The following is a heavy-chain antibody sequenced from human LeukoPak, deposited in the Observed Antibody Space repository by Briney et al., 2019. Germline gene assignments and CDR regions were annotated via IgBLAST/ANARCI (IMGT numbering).Heavy chain of an antibody. CDR1: GFTFTDYY. Sequence: GGSRRLSCVASGFTFTDYYMTWIRQAPGKGLEWVSYISSSGKTIKYGDSVKGRFTISRDNAKESLDLQMNSLRAEDTAVYYCARDLGILYEYSFDYWGQGILVTVSS. CDR3: ARDLGILYEYSFDY. CDR2: ISSSGKTI. J-gene: IGHJ4*02. V-gene: IGHV3-11*01. D-gene: IGHD3-10*01.